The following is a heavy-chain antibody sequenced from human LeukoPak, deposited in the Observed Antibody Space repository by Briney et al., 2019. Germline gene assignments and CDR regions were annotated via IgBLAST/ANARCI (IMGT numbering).Heavy chain of an antibody. CDR3: ARDPVGVVYGLDGMDV. J-gene: IGHJ6*02. Sequence: GGSLRLSCAASGFTVSSNYMSWVRQAPGKGLEWVSVIYSGGSTYYADSVKGRFTISRDNSKNTLYLQMNSLRAEDTAVYYCARDPVGVVYGLDGMDVWGQGTTVTVSS. CDR2: IYSGGST. CDR1: GFTVSSNY. V-gene: IGHV3-66*01. D-gene: IGHD3-3*01.